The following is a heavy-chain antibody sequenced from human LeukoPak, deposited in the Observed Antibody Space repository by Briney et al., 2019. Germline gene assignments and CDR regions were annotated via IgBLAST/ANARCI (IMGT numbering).Heavy chain of an antibody. CDR2: ISSSSSYI. CDR3: ARNPDYDFWSGPYPPDY. Sequence: GGSLRLSCAASGFTFSSYSMNWVRQAPGKGLEWVSSISSSSSYIYYADSVKGRFTISRDNAKNSLYLQMSSLRAEDTAVYYCARNPDYDFWSGPYPPDYWGQGTLVTVSS. J-gene: IGHJ4*02. V-gene: IGHV3-21*01. CDR1: GFTFSSYS. D-gene: IGHD3-3*01.